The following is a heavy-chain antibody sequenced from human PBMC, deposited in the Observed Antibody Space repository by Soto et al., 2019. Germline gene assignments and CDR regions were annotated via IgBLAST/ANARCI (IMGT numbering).Heavy chain of an antibody. D-gene: IGHD6-19*01. CDR2: ISYNGINT. Sequence: PXGALRLSCAASGFIFTSYTIHWVRQAPGKGLEWVALISYNGINTYYADSVKGRFTISRDNSNNTLYLQMNRLRSEDTATYYCARGGGSDWHSTYFDTWGQGTLVTVSS. CDR1: GFIFTSYT. V-gene: IGHV3-30-3*01. J-gene: IGHJ5*02. CDR3: ARGGGSDWHSTYFDT.